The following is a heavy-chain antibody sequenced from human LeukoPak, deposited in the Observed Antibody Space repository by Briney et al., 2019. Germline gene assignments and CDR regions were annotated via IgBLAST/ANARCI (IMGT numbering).Heavy chain of an antibody. CDR2: IYTSGST. Sequence: TSETLSLTCTVSGGSISSGSYYWSWIRQPAGKGLEWIGRIYTSGSTNYNPSLKSRVTMSVDTSKNQFSLKLSSVTATDTAVYYCARSEQLGVDPFDYWGQGTLVTVSS. CDR1: GGSISSGSYY. V-gene: IGHV4-61*02. J-gene: IGHJ4*02. CDR3: ARSEQLGVDPFDY. D-gene: IGHD6-13*01.